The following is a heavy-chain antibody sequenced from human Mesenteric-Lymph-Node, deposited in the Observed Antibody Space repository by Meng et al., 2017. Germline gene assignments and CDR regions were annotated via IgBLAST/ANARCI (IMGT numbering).Heavy chain of an antibody. CDR1: GFTLTNAR. CDR2: IKTKHDGGTA. CDR3: LWHSFDY. D-gene: IGHD3-10*01. J-gene: IGHJ4*02. V-gene: IGHV3-15*01. Sequence: SCVASGFTLTNARMSWVHQAPGKGLEWVGRIKTKHDGGTADYSAPVKGGFTISRDDSKNTVYLQMNSLRTEDTAVYFCLWHSFDYWGQGTLVTVSS.